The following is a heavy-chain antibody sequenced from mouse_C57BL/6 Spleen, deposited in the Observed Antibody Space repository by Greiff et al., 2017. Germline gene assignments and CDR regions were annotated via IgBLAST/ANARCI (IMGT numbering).Heavy chain of an antibody. V-gene: IGHV5-6*01. D-gene: IGHD1-1*01. J-gene: IGHJ3*01. CDR3: ARHDYGSSYVPWFAY. CDR2: ISSGGSYT. Sequence: EVHLVESGGDLVKPGGSLKLSCAASGFTFSSYGMSWVRQTPDKRLEWVATISSGGSYTYYPDSVKGRFTISRDNAKNTLYLQMSSLKSEDTAMYYCARHDYGSSYVPWFAYWGQGTLVTVSA. CDR1: GFTFSSYG.